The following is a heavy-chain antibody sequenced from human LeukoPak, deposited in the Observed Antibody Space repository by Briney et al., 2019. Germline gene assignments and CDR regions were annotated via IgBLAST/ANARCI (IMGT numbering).Heavy chain of an antibody. CDR1: GFTFVNYW. J-gene: IGHJ4*02. CDR3: ARDQPRGSGWFDY. CDR2: IKQDGSDK. Sequence: PGGSLRLSCTASGFTFVNYWMSWVRQAPGKGLEWVANIKQDGSDKYYMDSVKGRFTISRDNAKNSLYLQMNSLRAEDTAAYYCARDQPRGSGWFDYWGQGTLVTVSS. D-gene: IGHD6-19*01. V-gene: IGHV3-7*01.